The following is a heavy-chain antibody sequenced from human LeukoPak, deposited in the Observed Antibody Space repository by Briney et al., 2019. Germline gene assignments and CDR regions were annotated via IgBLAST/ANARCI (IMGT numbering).Heavy chain of an antibody. D-gene: IGHD5-18*01. Sequence: SVKVSCKASGYTFTSYYMHWVRQAPGQGLEWMGGIIPIFGTANYAQKFQGRVTITTDESTSTAYMELSSLRSEDTAVYYCARLSNGYSGYCFDYWGQGTLVTVSS. CDR1: GYTFTSYY. J-gene: IGHJ4*02. V-gene: IGHV1-69*05. CDR2: IIPIFGTA. CDR3: ARLSNGYSGYCFDY.